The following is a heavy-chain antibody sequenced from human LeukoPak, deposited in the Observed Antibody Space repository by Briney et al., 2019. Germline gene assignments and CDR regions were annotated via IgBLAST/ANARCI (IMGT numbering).Heavy chain of an antibody. Sequence: AGGSLRLSCAASGFTFSSYAMFWVRQAPGKGLEWVAVISYDGSNKYYADSVKGRFTISRDNSKNTLYLQMNSLRAEDTAVYYCARAPYGGNSGSDFDYWGQGTLVTVSS. CDR1: GFTFSSYA. CDR2: ISYDGSNK. D-gene: IGHD4-23*01. CDR3: ARAPYGGNSGSDFDY. J-gene: IGHJ4*02. V-gene: IGHV3-30-3*01.